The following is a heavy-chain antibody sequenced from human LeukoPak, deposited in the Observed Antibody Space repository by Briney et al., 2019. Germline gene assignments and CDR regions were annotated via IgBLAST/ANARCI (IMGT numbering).Heavy chain of an antibody. V-gene: IGHV3-48*04. Sequence: GGSLRLSCAASGFTFSYYSMNWVRQAPGKGLERISYISSSDSTIYYADSVKGRFTTSRDNAKNSLYLQMNSLRAEDTAVYYCARATLRRYYFDYWGQGILVTVSS. CDR3: ARATLRRYYFDY. CDR1: GFTFSYYS. J-gene: IGHJ4*02. CDR2: ISSSDSTI.